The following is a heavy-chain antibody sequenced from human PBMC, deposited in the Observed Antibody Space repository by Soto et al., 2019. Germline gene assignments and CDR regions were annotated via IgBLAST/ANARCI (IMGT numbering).Heavy chain of an antibody. Sequence: QLKLQESGPGLVKPSETLSLTCTVSGGSIRDDRYYWGWIRQPPGKGLEWIGSIYYSGTSSYNPSLKSRVTMSVDTSKKQLSLRLSSVTAADTAVYYCARLHCDSPNCVPLDPWGQGTLVIVSS. CDR3: ARLHCDSPNCVPLDP. V-gene: IGHV4-39*01. CDR2: IYYSGTS. D-gene: IGHD2-2*01. CDR1: GGSIRDDRYY. J-gene: IGHJ5*02.